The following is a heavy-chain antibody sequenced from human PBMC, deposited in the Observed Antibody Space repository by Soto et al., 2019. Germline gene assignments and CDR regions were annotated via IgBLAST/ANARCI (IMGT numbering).Heavy chain of an antibody. V-gene: IGHV1-3*01. Sequence: KFQGRVTITRDTSASTAYMELRSLRSDDTAVYYCAREDSSGWYSLDYWGQGTLVTVSS. D-gene: IGHD6-19*01. CDR3: AREDSSGWYSLDY. J-gene: IGHJ4*02.